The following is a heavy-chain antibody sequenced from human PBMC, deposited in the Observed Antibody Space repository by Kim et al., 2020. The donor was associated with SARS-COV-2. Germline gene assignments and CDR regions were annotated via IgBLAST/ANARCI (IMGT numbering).Heavy chain of an antibody. D-gene: IGHD3-22*01. J-gene: IGHJ5*02. CDR3: ARHSYYDSSGYS. Sequence: SETLSLTCTVSGGSISSSSYYWGWIRQPPGKGLEWIGSIYYSGSTYYNPSLKSRVTISVDTSKNQFSLKLSSVTAADTAVYYCARHSYYDSSGYSWGQGTLVTVSS. CDR1: GGSISSSSYY. V-gene: IGHV4-39*01. CDR2: IYYSGST.